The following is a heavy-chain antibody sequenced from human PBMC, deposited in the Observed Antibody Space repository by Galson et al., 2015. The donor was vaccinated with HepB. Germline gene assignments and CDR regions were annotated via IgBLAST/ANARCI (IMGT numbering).Heavy chain of an antibody. D-gene: IGHD6-25*01. Sequence: SLRLSCAGSGFIFSNYALSWVRQAPGKGLQWVSGISGDTYGTYYADSVKGRFTISRDNVKNTLYLEMNSLRVEDTAVYFCAREGDSSGHCGVFDIWGQGTKVTVSS. J-gene: IGHJ3*02. CDR2: ISGDTYGT. CDR3: AREGDSSGHCGVFDI. CDR1: GFIFSNYA. V-gene: IGHV3-23*01.